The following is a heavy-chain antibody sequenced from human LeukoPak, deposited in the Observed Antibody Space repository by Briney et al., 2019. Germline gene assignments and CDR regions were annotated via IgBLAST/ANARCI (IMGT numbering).Heavy chain of an antibody. D-gene: IGHD2-15*01. Sequence: SETLSLTCAVYGGSFSGYYWSWIRQPPGKGLEWIGEINHSGSTNYNPSLKSRVTISVDTSKNQFSLKLSSVTAADTAVYYCASDVVVVAATLSDYYYYGMDVWGQGTTVTVSS. CDR1: GGSFSGYY. CDR2: INHSGST. CDR3: ASDVVVVAATLSDYYYYGMDV. J-gene: IGHJ6*02. V-gene: IGHV4-34*01.